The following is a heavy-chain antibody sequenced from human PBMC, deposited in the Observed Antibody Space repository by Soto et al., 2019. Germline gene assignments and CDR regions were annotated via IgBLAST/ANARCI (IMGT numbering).Heavy chain of an antibody. Sequence: ASVKVSCKASGYTFTSYDINWVRQATGQGLEWMGWMNPNSGNTGYAQKFQGRVTMIRNTSISTAYMELSSLRSEDTAVYYCARGVGYSSGWSYYYYYGMDVWGQGTTVTVSS. CDR2: MNPNSGNT. D-gene: IGHD6-19*01. CDR3: ARGVGYSSGWSYYYYYGMDV. J-gene: IGHJ6*02. V-gene: IGHV1-8*01. CDR1: GYTFTSYD.